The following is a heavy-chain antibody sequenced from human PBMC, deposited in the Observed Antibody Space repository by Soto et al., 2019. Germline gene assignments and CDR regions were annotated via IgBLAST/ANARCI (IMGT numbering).Heavy chain of an antibody. V-gene: IGHV4-30-2*01. CDR3: ARGGLLPDY. CDR1: GGSISSGGYS. CDR2: ISHSGST. D-gene: IGHD6-19*01. J-gene: IGHJ4*02. Sequence: QLQLQESGSGLVKPSQTLSLTCSGSGGSISSGGYSWSWIRQPPGKGLEWIGYISHSGSTYFNPSLKSRVTISVDRSKNQFALKLRSVTAADTAVYYCARGGLLPDYWGQGTLVTVSP.